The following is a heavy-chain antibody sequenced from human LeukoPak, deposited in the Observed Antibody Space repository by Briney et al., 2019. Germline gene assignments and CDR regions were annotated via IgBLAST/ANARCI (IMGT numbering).Heavy chain of an antibody. Sequence: GRSLRLSCAASGFTFSSYGMHWVRQAPGKGLEWVAVISYDGSNKYYADSVKGRFTISRDNSKNTLYLQMNSLRAEDTAVYYCAKIFLPVYGDYPHGPFDYWGQGTLVTVSS. CDR2: ISYDGSNK. CDR1: GFTFSSYG. J-gene: IGHJ4*02. CDR3: AKIFLPVYGDYPHGPFDY. D-gene: IGHD4-17*01. V-gene: IGHV3-30*18.